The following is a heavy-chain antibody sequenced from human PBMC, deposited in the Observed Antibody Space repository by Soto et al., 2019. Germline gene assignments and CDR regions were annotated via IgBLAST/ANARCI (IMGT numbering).Heavy chain of an antibody. CDR1: GGSISSSSYY. CDR3: ARQEYYYDSTGYYSPYYYGMDV. D-gene: IGHD3-22*01. V-gene: IGHV4-39*01. J-gene: IGHJ6*02. Sequence: SETLSLTGSVSGGSISSSSYYWGWIRRPPGKGLEWIGSIYYSGSTFYNPSLKSRVTISVDTSTNQFSLRLSSVTAADTGVFFCARQEYYYDSTGYYSPYYYGMDVWGQGTTVTVSS. CDR2: IYYSGST.